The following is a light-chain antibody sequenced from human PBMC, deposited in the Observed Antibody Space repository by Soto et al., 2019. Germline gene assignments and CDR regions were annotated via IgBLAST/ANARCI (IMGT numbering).Light chain of an antibody. CDR3: CSYAGNFVSYA. CDR2: GVN. J-gene: IGLJ1*01. V-gene: IGLV2-11*01. CDR1: SGDIGNYNY. Sequence: QSVLTQPRSVSGSPGQAVTISCTGTSGDIGNYNYVSWYQQHPGRAPKVMIYGVNKRPSGVPDRFSASKSGNTASLTISGLQAEDEADYYCCSYAGNFVSYAFGTGTKVTVL.